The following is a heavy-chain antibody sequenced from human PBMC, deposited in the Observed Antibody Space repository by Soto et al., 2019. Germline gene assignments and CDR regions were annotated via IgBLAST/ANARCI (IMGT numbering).Heavy chain of an antibody. J-gene: IGHJ5*02. V-gene: IGHV1-18*01. D-gene: IGHD5-18*01. Sequence: QVQLVQSGTEVKKPGASVKVSCKTSGYTFTSYGISWVRQAPGQGREWMGLISPYNGDTIYARKLQGRVIVTADTATSTVYMELRSLRSDDTAVYYCVRDASSGYRGWWDPWGQGTLVTVSS. CDR3: VRDASSGYRGWWDP. CDR1: GYTFTSYG. CDR2: ISPYNGDT.